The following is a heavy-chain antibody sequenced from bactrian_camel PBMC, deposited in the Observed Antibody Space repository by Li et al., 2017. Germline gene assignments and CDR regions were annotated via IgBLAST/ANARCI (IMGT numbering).Heavy chain of an antibody. V-gene: IGHV3S40*01. CDR1: APTFKRDA. CDR2: IDNGGGST. CDR3: AAAFAFSRGLCFGADFRV. Sequence: DVQLVESGGGSVQPEQSLRLSCLASAPTFKRDAMMWVRQGQGKGLEWVSAIDNGGGSTYYADSVKGRFAISRDSAKNTLYLQLNSLKPEDTAMYYCAAAFAFSRGLCFGADFRVWGQGTQVTVS. J-gene: IGHJ6*01. D-gene: IGHD4*01.